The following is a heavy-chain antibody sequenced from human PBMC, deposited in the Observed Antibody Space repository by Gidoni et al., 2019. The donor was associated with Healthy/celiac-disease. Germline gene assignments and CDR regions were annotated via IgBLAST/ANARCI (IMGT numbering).Heavy chain of an antibody. V-gene: IGHV4-61*02. CDR2: IYTSGST. CDR3: ARDPLAVPYYYYYMDV. CDR1: GSSISSGSYY. Sequence: QVQLQESGPGLVKPSQTLSLTCTVSGSSISSGSYYWSWIRQPAGKGLEWIGRIYTSGSTNYNPSLKSRVTISVDTSKNQFSLKLSSVTAADTAVYYCARDPLAVPYYYYYMDVWGKGTTVTVSS. J-gene: IGHJ6*03. D-gene: IGHD6-19*01.